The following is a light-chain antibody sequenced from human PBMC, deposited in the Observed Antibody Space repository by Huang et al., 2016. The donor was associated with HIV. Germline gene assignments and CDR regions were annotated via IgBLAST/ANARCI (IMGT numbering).Light chain of an antibody. Sequence: AVQLTQSPSSLSTSVGDSVIISCRASQDIGTSLAWYQQKTGRAPKLLISGASPLHTGVPSRFSGDSAGTYFTLFISNLQPEDFATYYCQQLHSYPITFGQGTRLDIK. CDR2: GAS. V-gene: IGKV1-13*02. CDR1: QDIGTS. J-gene: IGKJ5*01. CDR3: QQLHSYPIT.